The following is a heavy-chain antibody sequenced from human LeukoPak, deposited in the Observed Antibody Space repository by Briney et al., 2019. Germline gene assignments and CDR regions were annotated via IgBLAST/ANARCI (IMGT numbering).Heavy chain of an antibody. CDR2: ISSGGRNT. D-gene: IGHD6-13*01. J-gene: IGHJ1*01. CDR1: GITSRNYV. CDR3: AKESAADKRRYF. Sequence: GGSLRPSCAVSGITSRNYVMTWVRQAPGKGLEGVSSISSGGRNTDYADSVKGRFTISRDISKKTLFVQVNSLRGDDPAVYYCAKESAADKRRYF. V-gene: IGHV3-23*01.